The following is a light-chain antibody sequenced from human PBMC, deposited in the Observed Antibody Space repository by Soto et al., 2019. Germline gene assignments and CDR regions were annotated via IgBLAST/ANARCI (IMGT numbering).Light chain of an antibody. CDR1: QSVSSN. V-gene: IGKV3-15*01. CDR3: HQHNNGPQWT. Sequence: EIVMTQSPATLSVSPGERATLSCRASQSVSSNLAWYQQKPGQAPRLLMYGASTRATGIPDRFSGSGSGTEFTLTISSLQSEDCAVYYCHQHNNGPQWTFGQGTKVEIK. J-gene: IGKJ1*01. CDR2: GAS.